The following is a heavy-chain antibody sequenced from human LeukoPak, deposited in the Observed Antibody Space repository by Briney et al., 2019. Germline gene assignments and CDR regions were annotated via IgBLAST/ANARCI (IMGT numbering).Heavy chain of an antibody. CDR3: ARVLRFLEWSPPMDV. CDR1: GGSISSYY. CDR2: IYSNGST. D-gene: IGHD3-3*01. J-gene: IGHJ6*03. V-gene: IGHV4-59*01. Sequence: SETLSLTCSVSGGSISSYYWSWIRQPPGRGLECIGFIYSNGSTHYNPSLKSRVTMSVDRPQKQVSLRLSSVTAADTAVYYCARVLRFLEWSPPMDVWGKGTTVTVSS.